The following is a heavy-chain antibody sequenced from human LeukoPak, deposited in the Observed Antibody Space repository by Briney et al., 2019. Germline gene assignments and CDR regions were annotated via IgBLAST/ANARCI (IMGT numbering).Heavy chain of an antibody. D-gene: IGHD3-10*01. V-gene: IGHV3-21*01. CDR2: ISSSSSYI. CDR1: GFTFSSYS. Sequence: PGGSLRLSCAASGFTFSSYSMNWVRQAPGKGLEWVSSISSSSSYIYYADSVKGRYTISRDNAKNSLYLQMNSLRAEDTAVYYCARAEFLDNWFDPWGQGTLVTVSS. CDR3: ARAEFLDNWFDP. J-gene: IGHJ5*02.